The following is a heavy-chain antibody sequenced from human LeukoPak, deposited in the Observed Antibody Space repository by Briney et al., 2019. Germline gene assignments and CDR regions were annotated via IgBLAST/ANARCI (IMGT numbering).Heavy chain of an antibody. Sequence: ASVKVSCKASGYTFTGYYMHWVRQAPGQGLEWMGRINPNSGGTNYAQKFQGRVTMTRDTSISTAYMELSRLRSDDTAVYYCARDHCDFWSGYYSYWGQGTLVTVSS. V-gene: IGHV1-2*06. CDR3: ARDHCDFWSGYYSY. D-gene: IGHD3-3*01. CDR2: INPNSGGT. CDR1: GYTFTGYY. J-gene: IGHJ4*02.